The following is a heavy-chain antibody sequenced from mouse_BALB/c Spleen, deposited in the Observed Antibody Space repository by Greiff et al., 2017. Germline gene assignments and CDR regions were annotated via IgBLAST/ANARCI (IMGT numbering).Heavy chain of an antibody. Sequence: EVHLVESGGGLVKPGGSLKLSCAASGFAFSSYDMSWVRQTPEKRLEWVAYISSGGGSTYYPDTVKGRFTISRDNAKNTLYLQMSSLKSEDTAMYYCARHEDTRDYFDYWGQGTTLTVSS. D-gene: IGHD5-1-1*01. CDR3: ARHEDTRDYFDY. CDR1: GFAFSSYD. CDR2: ISSGGGST. V-gene: IGHV5-12-1*01. J-gene: IGHJ2*01.